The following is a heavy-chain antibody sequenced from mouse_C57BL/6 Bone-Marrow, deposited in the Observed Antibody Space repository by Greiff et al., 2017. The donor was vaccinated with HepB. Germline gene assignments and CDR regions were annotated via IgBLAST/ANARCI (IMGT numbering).Heavy chain of an antibody. CDR3: TRSYSNCYAMDY. J-gene: IGHJ4*01. CDR2: IDPETGGT. CDR1: GYTFTDYE. V-gene: IGHV1-15*01. D-gene: IGHD2-5*01. Sequence: QVQLQQSGAELVRPGASVTLFCKASGYTFTDYEMHWVKQTPVHGLEWIGAIDPETGGTAYNQKFKGKAILTADKSSSTAYMELRSLTSEDSAVYYCTRSYSNCYAMDYWGQGTSVTVSS.